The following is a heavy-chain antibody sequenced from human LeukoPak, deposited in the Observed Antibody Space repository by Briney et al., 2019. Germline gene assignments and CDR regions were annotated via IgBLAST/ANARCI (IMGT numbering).Heavy chain of an antibody. CDR3: AKDHLMIARLATD. CDR1: GFTFSSYW. D-gene: IGHD3-22*01. J-gene: IGHJ4*02. CDR2: IKQDGSEK. Sequence: GGSLRLSCAASGFTFSSYWMSWVRQAPGKGLEWVANIKQDGSEKYYVDSVKGRFTISRDNAKNSLYLQMNSLRAEDTAVYYCAKDHLMIARLATDWGQGTLVTVSS. V-gene: IGHV3-7*03.